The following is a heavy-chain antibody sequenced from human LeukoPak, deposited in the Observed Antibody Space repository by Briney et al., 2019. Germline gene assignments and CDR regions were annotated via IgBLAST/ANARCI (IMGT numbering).Heavy chain of an antibody. J-gene: IGHJ5*02. V-gene: IGHV3-7*01. CDR1: GFTFRSYW. D-gene: IGHD3-10*01. CDR3: ARGGQAGTGDL. Sequence: GSLRLSCAASGFTFRSYWMTWVRQSPGRGLGGVANIKQYGSETYHVDSVKGRFTISRDNAKDSLYLEMNSLRAEDTAVYYCARGGQAGTGDLWGQGTLVTVSS. CDR2: IKQYGSET.